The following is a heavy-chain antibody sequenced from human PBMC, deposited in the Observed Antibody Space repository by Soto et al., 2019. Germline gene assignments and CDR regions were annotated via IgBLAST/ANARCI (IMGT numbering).Heavy chain of an antibody. D-gene: IGHD1-26*01. J-gene: IGHJ4*02. V-gene: IGHV3-30-3*01. CDR1: GFTFSSYA. CDR3: ARATNSGSYVGPFDY. Sequence: LRLSCAASGFTFSSYAMHWVRQAPGKGLEWVAVISYDGSNKYYADSVKGRFTISRDNSKNTLYLQMNSLRAEDTAVYYCARATNSGSYVGPFDYWGQGTLVTVS. CDR2: ISYDGSNK.